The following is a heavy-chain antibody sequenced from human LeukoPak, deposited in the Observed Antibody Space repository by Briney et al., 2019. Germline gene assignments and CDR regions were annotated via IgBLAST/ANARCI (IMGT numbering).Heavy chain of an antibody. J-gene: IGHJ5*02. Sequence: ASVKVSCKASGYTFTTYAMNWVRQAPGQGLEWMGWINTNTGNPTYAQSFTGRFVFSLDTSVSTAYLQISSLKAEDTAVYYCARRGYSYGYYWFDPWGQGTLVTVSS. D-gene: IGHD5-18*01. CDR1: GYTFTTYA. CDR3: ARRGYSYGYYWFDP. CDR2: INTNTGNP. V-gene: IGHV7-4-1*02.